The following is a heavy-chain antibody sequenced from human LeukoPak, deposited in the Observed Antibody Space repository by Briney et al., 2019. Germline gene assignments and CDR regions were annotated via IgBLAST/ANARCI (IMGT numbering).Heavy chain of an antibody. CDR3: ARGLRITLGYSSGWYTFDY. D-gene: IGHD6-19*01. CDR2: IYYGGST. CDR1: GGSISSSDYY. Sequence: SETLSLTCTVSGGSISSSDYYWGWIRQPPGKGLEWIGSIYYGGSTYYNPSLKSRVIISVDTSKNQFSLKLSSVTAADTAVYYCARGLRITLGYSSGWYTFDYWGQGTLVTVSS. V-gene: IGHV4-39*01. J-gene: IGHJ4*02.